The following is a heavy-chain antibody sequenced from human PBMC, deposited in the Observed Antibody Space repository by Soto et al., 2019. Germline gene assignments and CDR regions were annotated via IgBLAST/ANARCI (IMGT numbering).Heavy chain of an antibody. CDR3: ARAHGSSSSFMDV. D-gene: IGHD6-13*01. CDR2: ISGSGGST. J-gene: IGHJ6*04. CDR1: GFTFSSYA. Sequence: EVQLLESGGGLVQPGGSLRLSCAASGFTFSSYAMRWVRQAPGKGLEWVSAISGSGGSTYYADSVKGRFTISKDNSKNTLYLQMNSLRAEDTAVYYCARAHGSSSSFMDVWGKGTTVTVSS. V-gene: IGHV3-23*01.